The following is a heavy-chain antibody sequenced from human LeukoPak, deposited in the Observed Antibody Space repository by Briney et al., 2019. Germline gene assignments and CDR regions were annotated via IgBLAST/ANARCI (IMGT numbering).Heavy chain of an antibody. CDR3: ARGKSYYDSSGYYQNLAEYFQH. D-gene: IGHD3-22*01. CDR1: GFTVSSNS. V-gene: IGHV3-53*01. CDR2: IYSDNT. Sequence: GGSLRLSCTVSGFTVSSNSMSWVRQAPGKGLEWVSFIYSDNTHYSDSVKGRFTISRDNSKNTLYLQMNSLRAEDTAVYYCARGKSYYDSSGYYQNLAEYFQHWGQGTLVTVSS. J-gene: IGHJ1*01.